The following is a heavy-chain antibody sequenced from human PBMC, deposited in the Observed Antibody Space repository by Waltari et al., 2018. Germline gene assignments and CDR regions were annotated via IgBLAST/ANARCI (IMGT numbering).Heavy chain of an antibody. CDR2: IGSGGDT. V-gene: IGHV3-23*01. Sequence: EVQLLESGGGLIQPGGSLRLSCAASGFGFRSNAMYWVRQSPGKGLECVSGIGSGGDTHYTDSVNGRFTISRDNSKSSLYLQMNYLRAEDTAVYYCAKSLYWWTAADYWGQVILVTVSS. J-gene: IGHJ4*02. CDR3: AKSLYWWTAADY. CDR1: GFGFRSNA. D-gene: IGHD6-13*01.